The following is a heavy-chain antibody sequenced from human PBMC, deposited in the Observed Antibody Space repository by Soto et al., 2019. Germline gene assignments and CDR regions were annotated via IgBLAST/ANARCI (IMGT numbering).Heavy chain of an antibody. CDR3: AREEDLIPTFWYLDL. V-gene: IGHV4-4*07. Sequence: QVVLQESGPGLVKPSETLSLTCTVSGGSIRSYYWSWVRQAAGKGLEWIGRIYTSGITNYNPSLTSRVTMSVDRSNNQFSLRLTSVTAADTAVYYCAREEDLIPTFWYLDLWGRGTLVTVSS. D-gene: IGHD2-15*01. CDR1: GGSIRSYY. J-gene: IGHJ2*01. CDR2: IYTSGIT.